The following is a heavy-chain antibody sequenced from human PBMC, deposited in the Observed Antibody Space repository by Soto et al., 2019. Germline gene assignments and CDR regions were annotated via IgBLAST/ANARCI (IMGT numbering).Heavy chain of an antibody. CDR3: ARCGYSSSAGPDYYYYMDV. CDR2: IYYSGST. CDR1: GGSISSYY. J-gene: IGHJ6*03. D-gene: IGHD6-6*01. V-gene: IGHV4-59*08. Sequence: SETLSLTCTVSGGSISSYYWSWIRQPPGKGLEWIGYIYYSGSTNYNPSLKSRVTISVDTSKNQFSLKLSSVTAADTAVYYCARCGYSSSAGPDYYYYMDVWGKGTTVTVSS.